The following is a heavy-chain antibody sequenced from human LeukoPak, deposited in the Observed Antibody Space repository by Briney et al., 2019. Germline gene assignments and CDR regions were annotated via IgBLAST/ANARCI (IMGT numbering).Heavy chain of an antibody. V-gene: IGHV3-7*01. CDR3: ARLVRGEGGLDV. CDR1: GFTFSSYW. CDR2: IKQDGSEI. Sequence: GGSLRLSCEVSGFTFSSYWMSWVRQAPGKGLEWVANIKQDGSEIYYVDSVKGRLTISRDNAKNSLYLQMNSLRAEDTAVYYCARLVRGEGGLDVWGQGTTLTVSS. J-gene: IGHJ6*02. D-gene: IGHD3-10*01.